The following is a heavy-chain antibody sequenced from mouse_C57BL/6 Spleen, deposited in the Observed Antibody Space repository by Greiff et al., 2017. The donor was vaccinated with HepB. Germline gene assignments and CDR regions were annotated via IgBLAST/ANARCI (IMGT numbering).Heavy chain of an antibody. V-gene: IGHV1-50*01. D-gene: IGHD3-1*01. J-gene: IGHJ2*01. Sequence: QVQLQQSGAELVKPGASVKLSCKASGYTFTSYWMQWVKQRPGQGLEWIGEIDPSDSYTNYNQKFKGKATLTVDTSSSTAYMQLSSLTSEDSAVYYCARNNRADYWGQGTTLTVSS. CDR1: GYTFTSYW. CDR2: IDPSDSYT. CDR3: ARNNRADY.